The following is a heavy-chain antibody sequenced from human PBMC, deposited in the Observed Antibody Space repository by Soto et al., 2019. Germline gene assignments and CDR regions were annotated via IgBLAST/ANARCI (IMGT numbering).Heavy chain of an antibody. Sequence: QVQLVQSGSEVKKPGSSVKVSCKASGCTFISYAISWVRQAPGQGLEWMGGIIPIFGTANYAQKFQGRVTITADESTSTAYMELSSLRSEDPAVYYCARGPWPPGDFLGTYYYGMDVWGQGTTVTVSS. V-gene: IGHV1-69*01. D-gene: IGHD3-16*01. J-gene: IGHJ6*02. CDR1: GCTFISYA. CDR3: ARGPWPPGDFLGTYYYGMDV. CDR2: IIPIFGTA.